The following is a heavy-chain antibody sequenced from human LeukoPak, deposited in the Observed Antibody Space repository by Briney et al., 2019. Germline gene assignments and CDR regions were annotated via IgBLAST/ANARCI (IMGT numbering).Heavy chain of an antibody. CDR2: LYMSGII. J-gene: IGHJ4*02. Sequence: PSDTLSHTCTLSWAFTSIYYWVWMRHSAGKGREWIGRLYMSGIIYYRPSLKSRVSMSIDTSKSQFYLKLSSVTAADTAVYYCARGSDTWHYLDQWGQGTQVTVSS. CDR3: ARGSDTWHYLDQ. D-gene: IGHD2-15*01. CDR1: WAFTSIYY. V-gene: IGHV4-4*07.